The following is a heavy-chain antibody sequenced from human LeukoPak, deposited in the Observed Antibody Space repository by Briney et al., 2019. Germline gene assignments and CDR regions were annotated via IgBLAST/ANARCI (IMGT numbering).Heavy chain of an antibody. D-gene: IGHD3-22*01. CDR2: IIPIFGTA. CDR3: ARDHHYYDSSGYYPYYFDY. CDR1: GGTFSSYA. Sequence: ASVKVSCKASGGTFSSYAISWVRQAPGQGLEWMGGIIPIFGTANYAQKFQGRVTITADESTGTAYMELSSLRSEDTAVYYCARDHHYYDSSGYYPYYFDYWGQGTLVTVSS. V-gene: IGHV1-69*13. J-gene: IGHJ4*02.